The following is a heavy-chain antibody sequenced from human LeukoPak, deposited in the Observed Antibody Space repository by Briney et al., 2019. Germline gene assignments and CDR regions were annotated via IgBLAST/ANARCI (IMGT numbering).Heavy chain of an antibody. J-gene: IGHJ3*02. CDR2: IYYSGST. CDR3: ARGLIRYFDWSTSPLPDAFDI. Sequence: PSETLSLTWSVSGGSISSSSYYWGWIRQPPGKGLEWIGNIYYSGSTYYSPSLKSRVTISVDTSKNQISLKLSSVTVADTAVYYCARGLIRYFDWSTSPLPDAFDIWGQGTMVTVSS. CDR1: GGSISSSSYY. V-gene: IGHV4-39*07. D-gene: IGHD3-9*01.